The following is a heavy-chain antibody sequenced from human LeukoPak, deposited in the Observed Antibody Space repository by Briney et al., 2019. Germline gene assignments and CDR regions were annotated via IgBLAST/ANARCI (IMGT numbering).Heavy chain of an antibody. CDR3: ARETFGTANFDY. Sequence: PSETLSLTCTVSGGSISSYYWSWIRQPPGKGLEWIGYIYYTGSTNYNPSLKSRVTISLDTSKNQFSLKLSSVTAADTAVYYCARETFGTANFDYWGQGTLVTVSS. D-gene: IGHD2-21*02. J-gene: IGHJ4*02. CDR2: IYYTGST. CDR1: GGSISSYY. V-gene: IGHV4-59*01.